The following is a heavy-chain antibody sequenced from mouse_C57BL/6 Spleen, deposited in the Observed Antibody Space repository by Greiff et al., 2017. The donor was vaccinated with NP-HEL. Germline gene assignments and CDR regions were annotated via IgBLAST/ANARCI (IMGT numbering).Heavy chain of an antibody. CDR2: IYPGDGDT. D-gene: IGHD2-4*01. CDR3: ARGYYDYDDGFAY. V-gene: IGHV1-82*01. CDR1: GYAFSSSW. Sequence: QVQLQQSGPELVKPGASVKISCKASGYAFSSSWMNWVKQRPGKGLEWIGRIYPGDGDTNYNGKFKGKATLTADKSSSTAYMQLSSLTSEDSAVYFCARGYYDYDDGFAYWGQGTLVTVSA. J-gene: IGHJ3*01.